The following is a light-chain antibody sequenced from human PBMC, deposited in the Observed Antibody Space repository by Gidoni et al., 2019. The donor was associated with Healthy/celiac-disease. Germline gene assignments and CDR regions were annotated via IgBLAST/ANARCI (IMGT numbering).Light chain of an antibody. J-gene: IGKJ1*01. CDR1: EGSRHD. CDR3: QQHNSYPRT. CDR2: AAS. Sequence: DIQLTQSPSSLSASVGDSVTITCRASEGSRHDLGWYQQKPGKAPKRLIYAASSLQSGVPSRFSGSGSGTEFTLTISRLQPEDFATYYCQQHNSYPRTFGQGTKVEIK. V-gene: IGKV1-17*01.